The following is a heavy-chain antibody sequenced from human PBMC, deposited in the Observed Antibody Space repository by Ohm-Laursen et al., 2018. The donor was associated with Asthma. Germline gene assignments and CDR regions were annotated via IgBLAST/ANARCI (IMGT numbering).Heavy chain of an antibody. V-gene: IGHV3-30-3*01. Sequence: SLRLSCTASGFTFSSYAMHWVRQAPGKGLEWVAVISYDGSNKYYADSVKGRFTISRDNSKNTLYLQMNSLRAEDTAVYYCAKVLSRYGTFDSWGQGTLVTVSS. CDR3: AKVLSRYGTFDS. D-gene: IGHD5-12*01. CDR2: ISYDGSNK. J-gene: IGHJ4*02. CDR1: GFTFSSYA.